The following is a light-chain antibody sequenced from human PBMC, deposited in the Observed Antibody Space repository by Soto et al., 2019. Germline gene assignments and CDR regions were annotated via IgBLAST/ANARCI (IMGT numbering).Light chain of an antibody. CDR2: EVS. CDR1: SSDVGGYNY. Sequence: QSALTQPASVSGSPGQSITISCTGTSSDVGGYNYVSWYQQHPGKAPKLMIYEVSNRPSGVSNRFSGSKSGNTASLTISGLQAEDEADYYCSSYTSSSPLYVFGPGTKV. V-gene: IGLV2-14*01. CDR3: SSYTSSSPLYV. J-gene: IGLJ1*01.